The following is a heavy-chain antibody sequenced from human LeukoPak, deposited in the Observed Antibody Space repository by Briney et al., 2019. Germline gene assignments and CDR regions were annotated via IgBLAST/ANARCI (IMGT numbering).Heavy chain of an antibody. D-gene: IGHD3-22*01. J-gene: IGHJ4*02. V-gene: IGHV3-53*01. CDR3: ARDYDSSGYYGLNFDY. CDR2: FYTGGTT. CDR1: GFTFSNAW. Sequence: PGGSLRLSCAASGFTFSNAWMNWVRQAPGKGLEWVSVFYTGGTTDYANSVRGRFTISRDNSKNTLYLQMNSLRAEDTAVYYCARDYDSSGYYGLNFDYWGQGTLVTVSS.